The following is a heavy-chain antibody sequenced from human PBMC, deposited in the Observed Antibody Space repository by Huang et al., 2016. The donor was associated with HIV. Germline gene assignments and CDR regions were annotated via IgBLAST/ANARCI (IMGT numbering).Heavy chain of an antibody. Sequence: QVQLVQSGAEVKKPGSSVMVSCKASGGTFNSYALSWVRQAPGQGLEWMGGIVPVFSTANYAQMFLGRLTITADESTNIAYMEMSSLRSEDTAVYYCATNYYGSSGSHGFDVWGQGTMVTVSS. D-gene: IGHD3-22*01. CDR2: IVPVFSTA. CDR1: GGTFNSYA. J-gene: IGHJ3*01. V-gene: IGHV1-69*13. CDR3: ATNYYGSSGSHGFDV.